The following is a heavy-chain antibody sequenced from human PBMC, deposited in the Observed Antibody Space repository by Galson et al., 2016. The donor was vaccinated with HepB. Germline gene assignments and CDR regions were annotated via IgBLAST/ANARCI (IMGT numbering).Heavy chain of an antibody. Sequence: SLKVSCTASGGTFSSHAISWVRQAPGQGLEWMGRIIPFFGTSTYEHNVQGRVTITADKSTNTAYMHLNSLRSEDTAVYYCASSQPPDSIGYYYKKPLHYWGQGTLVTVSS. CDR1: GGTFSSHA. D-gene: IGHD3-22*01. CDR3: ASSQPPDSIGYYYKKPLHY. J-gene: IGHJ4*02. CDR2: IIPFFGTS. V-gene: IGHV1-69*06.